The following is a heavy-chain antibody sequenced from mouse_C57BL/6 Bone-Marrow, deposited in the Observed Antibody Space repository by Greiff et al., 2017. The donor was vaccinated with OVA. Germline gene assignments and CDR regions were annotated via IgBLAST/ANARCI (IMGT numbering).Heavy chain of an antibody. D-gene: IGHD1-1*01. CDR1: GFNIKDDY. CDR3: YGSSYWYFDV. CDR2: IDPENGDT. Sequence: VQLQQSGAELVRPGASVKLSCTASGFNIKDDYMHWVKQRPEQGLEWIGWIDPENGDTEYASKFQGKATITADTSSNTAYLQLSSLTSEDTAVYYCYGSSYWYFDVWGTGTTVTVSS. J-gene: IGHJ1*03. V-gene: IGHV14-4*01.